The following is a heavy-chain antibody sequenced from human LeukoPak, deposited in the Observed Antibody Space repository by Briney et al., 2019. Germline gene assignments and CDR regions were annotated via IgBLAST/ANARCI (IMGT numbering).Heavy chain of an antibody. D-gene: IGHD6-13*01. CDR2: SYYSGST. CDR1: GGSISSYY. V-gene: IGHV4-59*08. Sequence: SETLSLTCTVSGGSISSYYWSWIRQTPGRGLEWIGDSYYSGSTNYNPSLKSRVTISVDTSKNQFSLKLSSVTAADTAVYYCARHTDIAALSSLNYWGQGTLVTVSS. CDR3: ARHTDIAALSSLNY. J-gene: IGHJ4*02.